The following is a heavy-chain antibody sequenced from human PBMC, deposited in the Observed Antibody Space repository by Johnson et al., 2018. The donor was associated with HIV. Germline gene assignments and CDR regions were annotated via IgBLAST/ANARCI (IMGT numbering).Heavy chain of an antibody. CDR1: GFTFSSYW. Sequence: MLLVESGGGLVQPGGSLRLSCAASGFTFSSYWMHWVRQGPGKGLEWVGRIKSLKDGGTTDYSAPVRGRFTISRDDSKNTLYLLMNSLKTEDTAVYYCTTGPVGATKGGGAFDTWGQGTRVTVSS. CDR2: IKSLKDGGTT. V-gene: IGHV3-15*01. CDR3: TTGPVGATKGGGAFDT. J-gene: IGHJ3*02. D-gene: IGHD1-26*01.